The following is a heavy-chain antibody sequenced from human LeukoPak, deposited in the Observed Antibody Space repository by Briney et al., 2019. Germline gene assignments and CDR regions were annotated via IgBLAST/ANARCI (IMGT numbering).Heavy chain of an antibody. V-gene: IGHV3-30-3*01. CDR1: GFTLSSYA. CDR3: ARDPTHSHSGYDFYFDY. D-gene: IGHD5-12*01. CDR2: ISYDGSNK. J-gene: IGHJ4*02. Sequence: GGSLRLSCAASGFTLSSYAMRWVRQAPGKGLEWVAVISYDGSNKYYTDSVKGRFTISGDNSKNTLYLQMNSLRAEDTAVYYCARDPTHSHSGYDFYFDYWGQGTLVTVSS.